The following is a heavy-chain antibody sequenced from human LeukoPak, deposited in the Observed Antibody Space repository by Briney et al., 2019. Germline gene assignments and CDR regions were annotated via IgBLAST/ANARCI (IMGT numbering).Heavy chain of an antibody. CDR2: IYYSGST. V-gene: IGHV4-59*01. CDR1: GGSISSYY. Sequence: SETLSLTCTVSGGSISSYYWSWIRQPPGKGLEWIGYIYYSGSTNYNPSLKSRVTISVDTSKNQFSLKLSSVTAADTAVYFCARGLPFCSGANCYGRGWFDPWGQGTLVTVSS. J-gene: IGHJ5*02. CDR3: ARGLPFCSGANCYGRGWFDP. D-gene: IGHD2-15*01.